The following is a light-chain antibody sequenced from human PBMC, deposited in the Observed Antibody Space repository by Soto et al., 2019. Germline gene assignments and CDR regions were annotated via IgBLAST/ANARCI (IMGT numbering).Light chain of an antibody. CDR2: DAS. V-gene: IGKV3-11*01. CDR3: HQRSNCPLT. J-gene: IGKJ4*02. CDR1: QSVSTY. Sequence: EVVLTQSPATLSLSPGERATLSCRASQSVSTYLVWYQLKPGQAPRLLIYDASNRATDIPARFSGSVSGTDFTLTISSLEPEDFAVYYCHQRSNCPLTFGGGTKVEIK.